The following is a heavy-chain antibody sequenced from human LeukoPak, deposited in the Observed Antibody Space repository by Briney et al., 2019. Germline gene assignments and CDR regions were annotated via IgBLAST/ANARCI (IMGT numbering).Heavy chain of an antibody. J-gene: IGHJ4*02. Sequence: PGGSLRLSCAASGFTFSSYSMNWVRQAPGKGLEWVSSISSSSSYIYYADSVKGRFTISRDNAKNTLFLQMNSLRADDTAVYSCAREEGTYNWNRFDYWGQGTLVTVSS. CDR1: GFTFSSYS. D-gene: IGHD1-20*01. CDR3: AREEGTYNWNRFDY. V-gene: IGHV3-21*01. CDR2: ISSSSSYI.